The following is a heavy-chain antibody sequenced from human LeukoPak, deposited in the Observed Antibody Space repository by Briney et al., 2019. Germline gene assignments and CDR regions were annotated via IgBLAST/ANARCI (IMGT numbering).Heavy chain of an antibody. D-gene: IGHD3-22*01. CDR2: IDWDDDK. CDR1: GFSLSTSGMC. Sequence: SGPALVKPTQTLTLTCTVSGFSLSTSGMCVSWIRQPPGKALEWLARIDWDDDKYYSTSLKTRLTISKDTSKNQVVLTMTNMDPVDTATYYCARMPVYYDSSGYPDYWGQGTLVTVSS. CDR3: ARMPVYYDSSGYPDY. V-gene: IGHV2-70*11. J-gene: IGHJ4*02.